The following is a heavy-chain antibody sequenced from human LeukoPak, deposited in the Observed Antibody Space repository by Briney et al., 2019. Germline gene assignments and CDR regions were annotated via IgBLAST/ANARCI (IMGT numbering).Heavy chain of an antibody. CDR1: GGSISSYY. D-gene: IGHD1-26*01. Sequence: SETLSLTCTVSGGSISSYYWSWIRQPPGKGLEWIGYIYYSGSTNYNPSLKSRVTISVDTSKNQFSLKLSSVTAADTAVYYCARGAGGSYDAGYWGQGTLVTVSS. V-gene: IGHV4-59*01. CDR3: ARGAGGSYDAGY. CDR2: IYYSGST. J-gene: IGHJ4*02.